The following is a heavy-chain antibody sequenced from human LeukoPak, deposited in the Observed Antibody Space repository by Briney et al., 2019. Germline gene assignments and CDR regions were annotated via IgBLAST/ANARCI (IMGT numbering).Heavy chain of an antibody. CDR2: INQDGTEK. V-gene: IGHV3-7*01. CDR1: GFTFSSYE. Sequence: GGSLRLSCAASGFTFSSYEMNWVRQAPGKGLEWVANINQDGTEKYYVDSVKGRFTISRDYAKNSLYLQMNSLRVADTAVYYCAKVAKYYYGPETYYFFEQWGQGTPVTASS. CDR3: AKVAKYYYGPETYYFFEQ. D-gene: IGHD3-10*01. J-gene: IGHJ4*02.